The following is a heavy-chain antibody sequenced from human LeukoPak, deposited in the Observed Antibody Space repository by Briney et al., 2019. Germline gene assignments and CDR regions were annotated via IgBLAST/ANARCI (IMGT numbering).Heavy chain of an antibody. CDR2: TSYDERSK. CDR3: VKDRGDGYNYDY. V-gene: IGHV3-30*18. J-gene: IGHJ4*02. D-gene: IGHD5-24*01. Sequence: GGSLRLSCAASGFTFSSYAMSWVRQAPGKGLEWVAVTSYDERSKYYADSAKGRFTISRDNSKNTLYLQMNSLRAEDTAVYYCVKDRGDGYNYDYWGQGTLVTVSS. CDR1: GFTFSSYA.